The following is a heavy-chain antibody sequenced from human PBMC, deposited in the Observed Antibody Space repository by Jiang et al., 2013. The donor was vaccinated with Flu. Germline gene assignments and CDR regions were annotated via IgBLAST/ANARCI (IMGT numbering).Heavy chain of an antibody. V-gene: IGHV7-4-1*01. Sequence: QSGSELKKPGASVKVSCKASGYTFTSYAMNWVRQAPGQGLEWMGWINTNTGNPTYAQGFTGRFVFSLDTSVSTAYLQICSLKAEDTAVYYCAKEYSSSSFGFYYYYYGMDVWGQGTTVTVSS. CDR3: AKEYSSSSFGFYYYYYGMDV. CDR1: GYTFTSYA. J-gene: IGHJ6*02. D-gene: IGHD6-6*01. CDR2: INTNTGNP.